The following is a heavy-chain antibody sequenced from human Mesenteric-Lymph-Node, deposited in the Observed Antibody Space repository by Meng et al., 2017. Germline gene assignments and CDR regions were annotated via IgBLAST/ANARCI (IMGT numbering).Heavy chain of an antibody. CDR3: AKSSLHAGTLYFDS. J-gene: IGHJ4*02. CDR1: GYRFTTYG. V-gene: IGHV1-3*01. CDR2: VNAASGNT. Sequence: QVQLVQSGAEVKNPGASVKVSCKTSGYRFTTYGIHWVRQAPGQSLEWMGWVNAASGNTRYSQKFQDRVTINRDTSASSAYMEVSSLRSEDTAVYYCAKSSLHAGTLYFDSWGQGTLVTVSS. D-gene: IGHD2-21*02.